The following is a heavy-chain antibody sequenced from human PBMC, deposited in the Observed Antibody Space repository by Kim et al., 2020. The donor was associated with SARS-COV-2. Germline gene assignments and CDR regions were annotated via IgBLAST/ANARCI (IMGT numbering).Heavy chain of an antibody. J-gene: IGHJ4*02. CDR3: ARERRITFGEGPYFDY. CDR1: GGSISSYY. CDR2: IYYSGST. D-gene: IGHD3-16*01. V-gene: IGHV4-59*01. Sequence: SETLSLTCTVSGGSISSYYWSWIRQPPGKGLEWIGYIYYSGSTNYNPSLTSRVTISVDTSKNQFSLKLSAVTAADTAVYYCARERRITFGEGPYFDYWGQGTLVTVSS.